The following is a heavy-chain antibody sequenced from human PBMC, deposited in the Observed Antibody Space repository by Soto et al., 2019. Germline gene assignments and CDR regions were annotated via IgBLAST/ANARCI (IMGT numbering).Heavy chain of an antibody. CDR3: ARDYGGAWYFDL. CDR2: TKYSGST. Sequence: QVQLQESGPGLVKPSQTLSLTCTVSGGSISSGGYCWSWIRQHPGKGLEWIGYTKYSGSTYYNPSLKRRVNISVDTSKNQSSLKLSSVTAADTAVYYCARDYGGAWYFDLWGRGTLVTVSS. CDR1: GGSISSGGYC. J-gene: IGHJ2*01. V-gene: IGHV4-31*03. D-gene: IGHD3-16*01.